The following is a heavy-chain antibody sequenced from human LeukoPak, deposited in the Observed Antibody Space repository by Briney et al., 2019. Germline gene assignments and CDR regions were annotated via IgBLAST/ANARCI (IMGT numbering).Heavy chain of an antibody. Sequence: SETLSLTCAVSGDSLSSGPFSWSWIRQPPGKGLEYLGYVYYSGSTYYNPSLKSRVIMSVDTSNNQFSLTLRSLTASDTAMYFCARQLGIGGYFDSWGQGILGTVSS. D-gene: IGHD7-27*01. V-gene: IGHV4-30-4*07. CDR1: GDSLSSGPFS. CDR3: ARQLGIGGYFDS. J-gene: IGHJ4*02. CDR2: VYYSGST.